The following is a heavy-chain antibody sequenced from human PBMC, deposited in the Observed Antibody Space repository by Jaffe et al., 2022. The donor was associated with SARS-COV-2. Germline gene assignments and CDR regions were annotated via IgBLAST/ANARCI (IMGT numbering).Heavy chain of an antibody. V-gene: IGHV3-30*04. CDR2: LSYDGTNQ. CDR1: GFSVNTYA. J-gene: IGHJ4*02. D-gene: IGHD3-16*01. CDR3: ARSGGPSTRTYYFDY. Sequence: QVQLVESGGGVVQPGKSLRLSCAASGFSVNTYAMHWVRQAPNKGLEWVAVLSYDGTNQYYADSVKGRFTISRDTSKNTLYLQMNSLRPEDTAMYYCARSGGPSTRTYYFDYWGQGTLVTVSS.